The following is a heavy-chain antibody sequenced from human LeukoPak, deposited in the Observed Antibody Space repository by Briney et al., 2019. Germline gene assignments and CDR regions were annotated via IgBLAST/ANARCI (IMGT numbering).Heavy chain of an antibody. Sequence: GGSLRLSCAASGFTFSSYEMNWVRQAPGKGLEWVSYISISGSTIYYADSVKGRFTISRDNAKNSLYLQMNSLRAEDTAVYYCARLHSSGYYPFDYWGQGTLVTVSS. J-gene: IGHJ4*02. CDR2: ISISGSTI. CDR3: ARLHSSGYYPFDY. CDR1: GFTFSSYE. D-gene: IGHD3-22*01. V-gene: IGHV3-48*03.